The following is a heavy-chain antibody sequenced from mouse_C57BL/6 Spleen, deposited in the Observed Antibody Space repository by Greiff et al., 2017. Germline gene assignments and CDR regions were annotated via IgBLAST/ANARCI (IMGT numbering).Heavy chain of an antibody. CDR2: INPSNGGT. CDR1: GYTFTSYW. V-gene: IGHV1-53*01. D-gene: IGHD1-1*01. Sequence: QVQLQQPGTELVKPGASVKLSCKASGYTFTSYWMHWVKQRPGQGLEWIGNINPSNGGTNYNEKFKSKATLTVDKSSSTAYMQLSSLTSEDSAVDYCARSSYYGTAWFAYWGQGTLVTVSA. J-gene: IGHJ3*01. CDR3: ARSSYYGTAWFAY.